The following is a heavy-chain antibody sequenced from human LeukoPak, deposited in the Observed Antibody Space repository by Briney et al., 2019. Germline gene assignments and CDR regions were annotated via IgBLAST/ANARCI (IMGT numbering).Heavy chain of an antibody. CDR3: ARVGRWLQLFDY. CDR1: GGSISSGGYY. V-gene: IGHV4-31*03. J-gene: IGHJ4*02. Sequence: PSETLSLTCTVSGGSISSGGYYWSWIRQHPGTGLEWIGYIYYSGSTYYNPSLKSRVTISVDTSKNQFSLKLSSVTAADTAVYYCARVGRWLQLFDYWGQGTLVTVSS. CDR2: IYYSGST. D-gene: IGHD5-24*01.